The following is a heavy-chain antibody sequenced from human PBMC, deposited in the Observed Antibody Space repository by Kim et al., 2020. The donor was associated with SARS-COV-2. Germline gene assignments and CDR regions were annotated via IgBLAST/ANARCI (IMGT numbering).Heavy chain of an antibody. V-gene: IGHV3-23*01. J-gene: IGHJ4*02. D-gene: IGHD6-19*01. Sequence: GGSKYYADAVKGQFTNSRDNTKNTLDLQTNSLRAEDTAVYYCANGWYAAYWGQGTLVTVSS. CDR2: GGSK. CDR3: ANGWYAAY.